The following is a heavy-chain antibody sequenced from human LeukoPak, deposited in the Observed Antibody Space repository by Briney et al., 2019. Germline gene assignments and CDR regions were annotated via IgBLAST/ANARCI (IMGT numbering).Heavy chain of an antibody. V-gene: IGHV4-39*07. D-gene: IGHD4-17*01. CDR3: TVTTTYYYYYGMDV. Sequence: SETLSLTCTVSGGSINSRIYYWGWIRQPPGKGLEWIGSIYYSGSTYYNPSLKSRVTISVDTSQNQFSLKLSSVTAADTAVYYWTVTTTYYYYYGMDVWGQGTTVTVSS. J-gene: IGHJ6*02. CDR2: IYYSGST. CDR1: GGSINSRIYY.